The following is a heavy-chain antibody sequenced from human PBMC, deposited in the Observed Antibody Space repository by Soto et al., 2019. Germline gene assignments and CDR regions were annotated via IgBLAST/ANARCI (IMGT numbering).Heavy chain of an antibody. CDR2: LSGSGVST. CDR3: AKEDSSSYPYYYSMDV. D-gene: IGHD6-13*01. CDR1: GFTFSNYA. J-gene: IGHJ6*02. Sequence: PGGSLRLSCAASGFTFSNYAMSWVRQAPGKGLEWVSALSGSGVSTYYADSVKGRFTISRDNSKNTLYLQMNSLRVEDTAEYYCAKEDSSSYPYYYSMDVWGQGTTVTVSS. V-gene: IGHV3-23*01.